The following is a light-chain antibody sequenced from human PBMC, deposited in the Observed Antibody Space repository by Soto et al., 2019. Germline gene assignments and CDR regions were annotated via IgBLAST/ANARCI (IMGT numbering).Light chain of an antibody. CDR2: DVS. CDR1: SSDVGGYNY. CDR3: SSYTSSRKV. Sequence: QSALTQPASVSGSPGQSITISCTGTSSDVGGYNYVSWYQQHPGKAPKLMIYDVSNRPSGVSNRFSGSKSGNTASLTISGLQAEDKADYYCSSYTSSRKVFGGGTKLTVL. J-gene: IGLJ2*01. V-gene: IGLV2-14*01.